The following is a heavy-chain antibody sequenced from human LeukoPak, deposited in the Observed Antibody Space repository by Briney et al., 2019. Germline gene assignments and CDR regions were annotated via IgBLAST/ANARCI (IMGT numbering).Heavy chain of an antibody. CDR3: ARDQSGYSKNGRYFDY. J-gene: IGHJ4*02. CDR2: ISSSSSTI. Sequence: GGSLRLSCAASGFTFSSYSMNWVRQAPGKGLEWVSYISSSSSTIYYADSVKGRFTISRDNAKNSLYLQMNSLRAEDTAVYYCARDQSGYSKNGRYFDYWGQGTLVTVSS. CDR1: GFTFSSYS. D-gene: IGHD4-11*01. V-gene: IGHV3-48*01.